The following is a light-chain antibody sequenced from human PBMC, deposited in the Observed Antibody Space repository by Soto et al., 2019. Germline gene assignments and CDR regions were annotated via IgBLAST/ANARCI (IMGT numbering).Light chain of an antibody. J-gene: IGLJ1*01. Sequence: QSVLSQPRSVSGSPGHSVTISFTGTGNDFGAYNYVSWYQQHPGRPPKLMIYDVTRWPSGVPDRFSGSKSGNTASLTISGLQAEDEADYFCCSYAGGYTYLFGTVTKVTV. V-gene: IGLV2-11*01. CDR3: CSYAGGYTYL. CDR2: DVT. CDR1: GNDFGAYNY.